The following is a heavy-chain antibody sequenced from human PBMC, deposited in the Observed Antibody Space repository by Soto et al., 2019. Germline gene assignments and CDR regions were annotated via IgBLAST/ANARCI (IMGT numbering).Heavy chain of an antibody. V-gene: IGHV4-34*01. Sequence: KPSETLTLTCTVFGASVSSGGYYGSWIRQHPGKGLEWIGEINHSASTNYNPSLKSRVTISVDTSRNQFSLKLSSVTAADTAVYYCARLWTAATFRTHDAFDIWGQGTMVTVSS. CDR2: INHSAST. D-gene: IGHD2-15*01. J-gene: IGHJ3*02. CDR3: ARLWTAATFRTHDAFDI. CDR1: GASVSSGGYY.